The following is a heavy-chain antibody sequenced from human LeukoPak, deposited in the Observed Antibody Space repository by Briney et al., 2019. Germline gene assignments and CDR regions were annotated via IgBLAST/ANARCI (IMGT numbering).Heavy chain of an antibody. V-gene: IGHV3-21*01. CDR2: ISSSSSYI. D-gene: IGHD2-2*01. J-gene: IGHJ6*03. Sequence: SGGSLGLSCAASGFTFSSYSMNWVRQAPGKGLEWVSSISSSSSYIYYADSVKGRFTISRDNAKNSLYLQMNSLRAEDTAVYYCARVGYCSSTSCYVGYYYYYMDVWGKGTTVTVSS. CDR1: GFTFSSYS. CDR3: ARVGYCSSTSCYVGYYYYYMDV.